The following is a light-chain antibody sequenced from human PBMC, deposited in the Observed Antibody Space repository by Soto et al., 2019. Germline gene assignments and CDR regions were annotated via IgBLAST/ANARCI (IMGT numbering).Light chain of an antibody. V-gene: IGKV1-39*01. J-gene: IGKJ1*01. CDR3: QQSYTSWWT. CDR2: AAS. Sequence: DIQMTQSPSSLSASVGDRVSITCRASQSISTHLSWYQQKPGKAPKLLIYAASSLQSWVPSRFTGSVSGTDFTLTISSLQPEDFATYYCQQSYTSWWTFGQGTKVEIK. CDR1: QSISTH.